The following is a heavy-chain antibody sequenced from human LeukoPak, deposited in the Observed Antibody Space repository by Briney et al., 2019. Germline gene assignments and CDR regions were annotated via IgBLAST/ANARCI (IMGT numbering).Heavy chain of an antibody. J-gene: IGHJ4*02. CDR2: IYYSGST. V-gene: IGHV4-59*12. D-gene: IGHD6-19*01. CDR1: GGSISSYY. Sequence: SETLSLTCTVSGGSISSYYWSWIRQPPGKGLEWIGYIYYSGSTNYSPSLKSRLTISVDTSKNQFSLKLSSVTAADTAVYYCARGREASAVAGTSYFYWGQGTLVTVSS. CDR3: ARGREASAVAGTSYFY.